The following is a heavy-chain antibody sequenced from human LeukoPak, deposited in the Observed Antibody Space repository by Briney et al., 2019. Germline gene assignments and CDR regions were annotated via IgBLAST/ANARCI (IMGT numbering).Heavy chain of an antibody. V-gene: IGHV4-4*02. CDR3: ARDRSGHDSSSWFDY. CDR1: GGSISSSNW. CDR2: IYHSGST. Sequence: PSGTLSLTCAVSGGSISSSNWWSWVRQPPGKGLEWIGEIYHSGSTNYHPSLKSRVTISVDKSKNQFSLKLSSVTAADTAVYYCARDRSGHDSSSWFDYWGQGTLVTVSS. D-gene: IGHD6-13*01. J-gene: IGHJ4*02.